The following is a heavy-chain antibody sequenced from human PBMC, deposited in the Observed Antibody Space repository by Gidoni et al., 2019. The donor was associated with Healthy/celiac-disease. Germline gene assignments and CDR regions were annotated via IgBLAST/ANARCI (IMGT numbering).Heavy chain of an antibody. J-gene: IGHJ6*03. V-gene: IGHV1-69*06. CDR3: ARASVWSGYYTDYYYYMDV. CDR2: IIPIFGTA. Sequence: QVQLAQSGAEVKKPGSSVKCSCKASGGTFSSYAISWVRQAPGQGLEWMGGIIPIFGTATYAQKFQGRVTITADKSTSTAYMELSSLRSEDTAVYYCARASVWSGYYTDYYYYMDVWGKGTTVTVSS. D-gene: IGHD3-3*01. CDR1: GGTFSSYA.